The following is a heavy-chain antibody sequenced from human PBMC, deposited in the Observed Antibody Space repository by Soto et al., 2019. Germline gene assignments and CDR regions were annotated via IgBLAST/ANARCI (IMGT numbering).Heavy chain of an antibody. CDR3: AKALHASAHDY. CDR1: GFSFSTYT. Sequence: GGSLRLSCAASGFSFSTYTMGWVRQAPGKGLEWVSDISAASTATYYADSVKGRFTVSRDNSKNTLFLQMHSLRAEDTATYFCAKALHASAHDYWGQGTLVTVSS. D-gene: IGHD2-2*01. CDR2: ISAASTAT. V-gene: IGHV3-23*01. J-gene: IGHJ4*02.